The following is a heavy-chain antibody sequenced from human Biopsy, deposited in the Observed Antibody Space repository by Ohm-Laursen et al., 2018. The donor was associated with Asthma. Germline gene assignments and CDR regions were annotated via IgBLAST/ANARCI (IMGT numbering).Heavy chain of an antibody. J-gene: IGHJ4*02. CDR2: IYSGGTS. V-gene: IGHV3-53*01. D-gene: IGHD5-18*01. CDR1: GFVVSRDY. CDR3: ARGQGRGIQLWSLDH. Sequence: GSLRLSCAASGFVVSRDYMFWVRQAPGKGLEWVSVIYSGGTSHTADSVRGRFTISRDYSKNTLYLQMHSLRAEDTAVYFCARGQGRGIQLWSLDHWGQGTLVTVSS.